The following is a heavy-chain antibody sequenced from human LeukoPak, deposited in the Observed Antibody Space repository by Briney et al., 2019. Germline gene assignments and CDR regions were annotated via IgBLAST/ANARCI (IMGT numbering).Heavy chain of an antibody. CDR3: TRGGTIYDTILEDPFDI. CDR1: GYTFSSYD. CDR2: MNPNSGNT. Sequence: ASVKVSCKAPGYTFSSYDINWVRQAPGQGLEWMGWMNPNSGNTGYAQELQGRVAMTRDTSISTAYMELSSLISDDTAVYYCTRGGTIYDTILEDPFDIWGQGTMVTVSS. J-gene: IGHJ3*02. V-gene: IGHV1-8*01. D-gene: IGHD3-22*01.